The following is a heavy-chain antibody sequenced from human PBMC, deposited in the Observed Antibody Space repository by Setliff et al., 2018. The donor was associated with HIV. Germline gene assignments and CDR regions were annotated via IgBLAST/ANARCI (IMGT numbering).Heavy chain of an antibody. D-gene: IGHD3-16*01. V-gene: IGHV4-31*03. CDR3: ARNFYVWGSYKFDP. J-gene: IGHJ5*02. CDR1: GGSISTGGYY. Sequence: PSETLSLTCTVSGGSISTGGYYWSWIRQHPGKGLGWIGYVYYSGSTYYNPSLKSRVTISVDTSKNQFSLKLSSVTAADTAVYYCARNFYVWGSYKFDPWGQGTLVTSPQ. CDR2: VYYSGST.